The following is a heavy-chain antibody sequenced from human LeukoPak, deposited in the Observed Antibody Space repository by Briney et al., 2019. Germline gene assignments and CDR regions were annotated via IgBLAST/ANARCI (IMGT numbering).Heavy chain of an antibody. D-gene: IGHD2-8*02. Sequence: PGGSLRLSCAASGFTFSSYGMHWVRQAPGKGLEWVAVIWYDGSNKYYADSVKGRFTISRDNAKNSLYLQMNSLRDEDTAVYYCARDGDPTLVATPHYWGQGTLVTVSS. CDR2: IWYDGSNK. J-gene: IGHJ4*02. V-gene: IGHV3-33*01. CDR3: ARDGDPTLVATPHY. CDR1: GFTFSSYG.